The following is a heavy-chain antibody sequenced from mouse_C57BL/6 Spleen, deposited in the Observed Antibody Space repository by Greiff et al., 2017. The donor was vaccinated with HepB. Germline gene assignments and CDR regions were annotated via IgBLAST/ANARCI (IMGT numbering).Heavy chain of an antibody. CDR2: ISGGGGNT. CDR1: GFTFSSYT. CDR3: ARQRDVDYFDY. Sequence: EVKLMESGGGLVKPGGSLKLSCAASGFTFSSYTMSWVRQTPEKRLEWVATISGGGGNTYYPDSVKGRFTISRDNAKNTLYLQMSRLRSEDTALYYCARQRDVDYFDYWGQGTTLTVSS. J-gene: IGHJ2*01. V-gene: IGHV5-9*01. D-gene: IGHD3-3*01.